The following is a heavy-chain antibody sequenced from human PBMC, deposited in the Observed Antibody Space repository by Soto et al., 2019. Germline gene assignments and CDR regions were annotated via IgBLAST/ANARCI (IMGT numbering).Heavy chain of an antibody. CDR1: GGSISSYY. V-gene: IGHV4-59*01. J-gene: IGHJ3*02. Sequence: SETLSLTCTVSGGSISSYYWSWIRQPPGKGLEWIGYIYYRGSTNYNPSLKSRVTISVDTSKNQFSLKLSSVTAADTAVYYCARSTGDRHDAFDIWSQGTMDLVS. CDR3: ARSTGDRHDAFDI. D-gene: IGHD4-17*01. CDR2: IYYRGST.